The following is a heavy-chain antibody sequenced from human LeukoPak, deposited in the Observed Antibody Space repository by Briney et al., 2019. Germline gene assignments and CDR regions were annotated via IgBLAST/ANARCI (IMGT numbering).Heavy chain of an antibody. D-gene: IGHD2-15*01. CDR3: AKDGADCSGGSCYWTYYYYYMDV. J-gene: IGHJ6*03. CDR1: GFTFRNHG. V-gene: IGHV3-23*01. CDR2: IISSRRST. Sequence: GGSLRLSCAASGFTFRNHGMNWVRQAPGKGLEWVSGIISSRRSTYYADSVRGRFTISRDNSRNPLYLQMNSLRAEDTAVYYCAKDGADCSGGSCYWTYYYYYMDVWGKGTTVTVSS.